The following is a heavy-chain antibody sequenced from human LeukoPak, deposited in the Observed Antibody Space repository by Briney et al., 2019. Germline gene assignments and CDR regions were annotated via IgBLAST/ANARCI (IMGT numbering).Heavy chain of an antibody. J-gene: IGHJ3*02. Sequence: PGGSLRLSCAASGFTFDDYAMHWVRQAPGKGLEWVSLISGDGGSTYYADSVKGRFTISRDNSKNSLYLQMNSLRTEDTVLYYCAKDYGSTYYYDSSSPSRGGAFDIWGQGTMVTVSS. D-gene: IGHD3-22*01. V-gene: IGHV3-43*02. CDR3: AKDYGSTYYYDSSSPSRGGAFDI. CDR1: GFTFDDYA. CDR2: ISGDGGST.